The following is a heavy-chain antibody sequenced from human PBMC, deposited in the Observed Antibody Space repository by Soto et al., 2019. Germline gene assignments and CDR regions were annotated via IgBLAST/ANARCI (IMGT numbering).Heavy chain of an antibody. D-gene: IGHD6-19*01. Sequence: ASVKVSCKASGYTFTSYGISGVRQAPGQGLEWMGWISAYNGNTNYAQKLQGRVTMTTDTSTSTAYMELRSLRSDDTAVYYCARGASGAVSWYSDYWGQGTLVTVSS. CDR2: ISAYNGNT. CDR1: GYTFTSYG. V-gene: IGHV1-18*01. J-gene: IGHJ4*02. CDR3: ARGASGAVSWYSDY.